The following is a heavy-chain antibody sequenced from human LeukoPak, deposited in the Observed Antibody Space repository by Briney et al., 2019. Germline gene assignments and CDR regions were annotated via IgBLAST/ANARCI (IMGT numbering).Heavy chain of an antibody. J-gene: IGHJ6*03. D-gene: IGHD6-13*01. CDR1: GGTFSSYA. CDR3: ARVRYSSSWSYMDV. CDR2: IIPIFGTA. Sequence: WASVKVSCKASGGTFSSYAISWVRQAPGQGLEWMGGIIPIFGTANYAQKFQGRVTITADESTSTAYMELRSLRSDDTAVYYCARVRYSSSWSYMDVWGKGTTVTVSS. V-gene: IGHV1-69*13.